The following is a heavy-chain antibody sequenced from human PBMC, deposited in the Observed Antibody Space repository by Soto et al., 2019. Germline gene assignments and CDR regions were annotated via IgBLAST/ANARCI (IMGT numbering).Heavy chain of an antibody. D-gene: IGHD3-22*01. CDR1: GFTFNTYG. CDR3: ARDRTMIVVIDAFDI. CDR2: IWYDGSNK. Sequence: GGSLRLSCAASGFTFNTYGMHWVRQAPGKGLEWVAVIWYDGSNKYYADSVKGRFTISRDNSKNTLYLQMNSLRAEDTAVYYCARDRTMIVVIDAFDIWGQGTMVTVSS. V-gene: IGHV3-33*08. J-gene: IGHJ3*02.